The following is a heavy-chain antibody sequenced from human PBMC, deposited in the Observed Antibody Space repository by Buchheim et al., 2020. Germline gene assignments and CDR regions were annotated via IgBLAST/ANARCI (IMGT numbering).Heavy chain of an antibody. CDR3: ARGDDL. CDR2: IIPVFGTL. J-gene: IGHJ2*01. Sequence: QLVQSGAEVKRPGSSVKVSCRASGGTFSSAVIGWVRHAPGHGLEWMGGIIPVFGTLNYAQKFQGRLSIAADRSPRTVYMELSSLTSDDTAVYFCARGDDLWGRGTL. V-gene: IGHV1-69*01. D-gene: IGHD3-16*01. CDR1: GGTFSSAV.